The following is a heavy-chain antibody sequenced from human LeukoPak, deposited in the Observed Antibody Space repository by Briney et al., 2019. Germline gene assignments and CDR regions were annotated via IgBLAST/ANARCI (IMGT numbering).Heavy chain of an antibody. D-gene: IGHD3/OR15-3a*01. Sequence: GGSLRLSCAASGFTFSSYSMNWVRQAPGKGLEWVSSISSSSSYIYYADSVKGRFTISRDNAKNSLYLQMNSLRAEDTAVYYCVKGTGTKYYYYGMDVWGQGTTVTVSS. J-gene: IGHJ6*02. CDR2: ISSSSSYI. V-gene: IGHV3-21*01. CDR3: VKGTGTKYYYYGMDV. CDR1: GFTFSSYS.